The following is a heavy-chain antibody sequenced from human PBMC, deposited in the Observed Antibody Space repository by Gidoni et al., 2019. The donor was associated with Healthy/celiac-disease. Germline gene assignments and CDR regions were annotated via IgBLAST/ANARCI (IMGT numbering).Heavy chain of an antibody. CDR2: IIPIFGTA. V-gene: IGHV1-69*06. J-gene: IGHJ6*03. CDR3: ARSPSYGDYVGNYYYYYMDV. D-gene: IGHD4-17*01. CDR1: GGTFSSYA. Sequence: EVKKPGSSVKVSCKASGGTFSSYAISWVRQAPGQGLEWMGGIIPIFGTANYAQKFQGRVTITADKSTSTAYMELSSLRSEDTAVYYCARSPSYGDYVGNYYYYYMDVWGKGTTVTVSS.